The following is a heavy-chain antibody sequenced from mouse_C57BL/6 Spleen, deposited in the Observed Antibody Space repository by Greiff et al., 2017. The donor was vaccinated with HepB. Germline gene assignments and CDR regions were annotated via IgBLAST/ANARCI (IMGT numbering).Heavy chain of an antibody. CDR2: ISYSGST. D-gene: IGHD1-1*02. J-gene: IGHJ4*01. V-gene: IGHV3-1*01. CDR1: GYSITSGYD. CDR3: AREGKDGGAMDY. Sequence: EVQGVESGPGMVKPSQSLSLTCTVTGYSITSGYDWPWIRHFPGNKLEWMGYISYSGSTNYNPSLTSRISITHDTSKNHFFLKLNSVTTEDTATYYCAREGKDGGAMDYWGQGTSVTVSS.